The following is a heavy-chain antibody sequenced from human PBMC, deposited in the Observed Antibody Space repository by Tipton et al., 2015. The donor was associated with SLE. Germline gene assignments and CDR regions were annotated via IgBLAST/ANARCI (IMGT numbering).Heavy chain of an antibody. D-gene: IGHD3-22*01. CDR2: LYRSGST. J-gene: IGHJ4*02. V-gene: IGHV3-NL1*01. CDR3: VKDMDDYDYSGWGRSDS. CDR1: GFSFSGYG. Sequence: SGFSFSGYGMHWVRQAPGKGLEWVSVLYRSGSTYYTDSVKGRFTISRDDSKNTLYLQMNSLRAEDTAVYFCVKDMDDYDYSGWGRSDSWGQGTLVTVSS.